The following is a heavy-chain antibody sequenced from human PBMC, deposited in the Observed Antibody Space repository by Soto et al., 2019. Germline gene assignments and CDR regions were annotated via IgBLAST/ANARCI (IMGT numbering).Heavy chain of an antibody. J-gene: IGHJ2*01. CDR2: IWYDGSNK. V-gene: IGHV3-33*01. CDR3: ARDQDDPGEAYWYFAL. Sequence: QVQLVESGGGVVQPGRSLRLSCAASGFTFSSYGMHWVRQAPGKGLEWVAVIWYDGSNKYYADSVKGRFTISRDNSKNTLYLQMNSLRAEDTAVYYCARDQDDPGEAYWYFALWGRGTLVTVSS. D-gene: IGHD3-10*01. CDR1: GFTFSSYG.